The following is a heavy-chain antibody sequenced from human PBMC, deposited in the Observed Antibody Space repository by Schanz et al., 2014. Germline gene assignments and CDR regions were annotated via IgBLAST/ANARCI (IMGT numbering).Heavy chain of an antibody. CDR3: ATNSPFRMVRGSNAFDA. J-gene: IGHJ3*01. CDR2: FDVEDGET. CDR1: GYSLNELS. V-gene: IGHV1-24*01. Sequence: QVQLVQSGAEVKKPGASVKVSCKVSGYSLNELSMHWVRQAPGRGLEWMGGFDVEDGETIYAQKFQGRVTMTEDTSTETAYMELSGLRSGDTAVYYCATNSPFRMVRGSNAFDAWGQGTMVTVSS. D-gene: IGHD3-10*01.